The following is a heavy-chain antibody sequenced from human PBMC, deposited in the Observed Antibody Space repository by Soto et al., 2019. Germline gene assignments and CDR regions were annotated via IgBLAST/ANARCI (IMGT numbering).Heavy chain of an antibody. V-gene: IGHV1-46*01. J-gene: IGHJ6*02. CDR1: GYTFTSYY. D-gene: IGHD3-3*01. Sequence: QVQLVQSGAEVKKPGASVKVSCKASGYTFTSYYMHWVRQAPGQGLEWMGIINPSGGSTSYAQKFXXXVTMTRDTSQXXVXMXRSSLRSEDTAVYYCAIRHGTIVGVVTHYYYYGMDVWGQGTTVTVSS. CDR2: INPSGGST. CDR3: AIRHGTIVGVVTHYYYYGMDV.